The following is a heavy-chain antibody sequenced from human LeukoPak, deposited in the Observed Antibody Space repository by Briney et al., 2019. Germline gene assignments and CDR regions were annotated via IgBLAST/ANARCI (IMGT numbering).Heavy chain of an antibody. Sequence: GESLKISCKGSGYSFTSYWIGWVRQMPGKGLEWMGIIYPGDSDTRYSPSFQGQVTISADKSISTAYLQWSSLKASDTAMYYCARQGYHDSSGYYRDYWGQGTLVTVSS. D-gene: IGHD3-22*01. CDR1: GYSFTSYW. J-gene: IGHJ4*02. CDR2: IYPGDSDT. V-gene: IGHV5-51*01. CDR3: ARQGYHDSSGYYRDY.